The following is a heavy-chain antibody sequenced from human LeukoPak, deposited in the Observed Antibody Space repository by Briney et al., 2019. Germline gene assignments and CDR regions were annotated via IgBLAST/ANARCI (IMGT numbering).Heavy chain of an antibody. V-gene: IGHV3-23*01. Sequence: GGTLRLSCAASGFTFSSYGMSWVRQAPGKGLEWVSAISGSGGSTYYADSVKGRFTISRDNSKNTVSLQMNSLRAEDTALYYCARDLDWGAFDAWGQGTLVTVSS. J-gene: IGHJ5*02. CDR3: ARDLDWGAFDA. CDR1: GFTFSSYG. D-gene: IGHD3-9*01. CDR2: ISGSGGST.